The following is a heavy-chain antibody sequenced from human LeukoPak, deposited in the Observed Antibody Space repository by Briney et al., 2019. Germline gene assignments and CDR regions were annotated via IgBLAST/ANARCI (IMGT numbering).Heavy chain of an antibody. D-gene: IGHD1-26*01. CDR2: IYTSGST. CDR1: GGSISSYY. CDR3: AGGPRGGSFHDY. Sequence: PSETLSLTCTVSGGSISSYYWSWIRQPAGKGLEWMGRIYTSGSTNYNPSLKCRVTMSVDTSKNQFSLKLSSVTAADTAVYYCAGGPRGGSFHDYWGQGTLVTVSP. J-gene: IGHJ4*02. V-gene: IGHV4-4*07.